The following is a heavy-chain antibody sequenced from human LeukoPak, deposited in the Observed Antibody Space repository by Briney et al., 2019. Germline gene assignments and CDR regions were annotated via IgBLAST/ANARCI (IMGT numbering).Heavy chain of an antibody. CDR3: ARAYYDSSGYLE. CDR2: IYYSGST. J-gene: IGHJ4*02. CDR1: GGSISSGDYY. Sequence: SETLSLTCTVSGGSISSGDYYWSWIRQPPGKGLEWIGYIYYSGSTYYNPSLKSRVTISVDTSKDQFSLKLSSVTAADTAVYYCARAYYDSSGYLEWGQGTLVTVSS. V-gene: IGHV4-30-4*01. D-gene: IGHD3-22*01.